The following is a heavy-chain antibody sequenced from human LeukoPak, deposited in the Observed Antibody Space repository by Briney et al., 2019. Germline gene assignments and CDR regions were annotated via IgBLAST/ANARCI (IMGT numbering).Heavy chain of an antibody. V-gene: IGHV1-18*01. CDR1: GYTFTSYG. Sequence: ASVKVSCKASGYTFTSYGISWVRQAPGQGLEWMGWISAYNGNTNYAQKLQGRVTMTTDTSTSTAYMELRSLRSDDTTVYYCARDHQPLYYDSSGYDVFDIGGKGKMVTVSS. J-gene: IGHJ3*02. CDR3: ARDHQPLYYDSSGYDVFDI. CDR2: ISAYNGNT. D-gene: IGHD3-22*01.